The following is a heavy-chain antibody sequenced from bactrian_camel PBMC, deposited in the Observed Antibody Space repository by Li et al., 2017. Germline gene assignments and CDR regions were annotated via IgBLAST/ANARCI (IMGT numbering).Heavy chain of an antibody. V-gene: IGHV3S6*01. CDR3: AAESPSLAGWKPTSLLNQFAYNY. CDR2: IYADGSNN. CDR1: GFSFSAYG. D-gene: IGHD5*01. Sequence: HVQLVESGGGLVQPGGSLRVSCVGSGFSFSAYGMSWFRQAPGKGLEWVSGIYADGSNNWVADSVKGRFTISRDNAKNTLYLQMNNLKPDDTAMYYCAAESPSLAGWKPTSLLNQFAYNYWGQGTQVTVS. J-gene: IGHJ4*01.